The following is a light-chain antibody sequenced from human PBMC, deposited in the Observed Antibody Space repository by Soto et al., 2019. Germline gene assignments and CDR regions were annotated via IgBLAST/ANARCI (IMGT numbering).Light chain of an antibody. CDR3: LQNIQLPIT. CDR1: QSLVHSDGHTY. V-gene: IGKV2D-29*02. Sequence: DVVLTQTPLFLSVTPGQPASISCKSSQSLVHSDGHTYLYWLLQRPGQSPQLLIYEVSNRFSGVPDKFSGSGAGTDFTLRISHVEADDVGVYYCLQNIQLPITFGGGTKVEIK. CDR2: EVS. J-gene: IGKJ4*01.